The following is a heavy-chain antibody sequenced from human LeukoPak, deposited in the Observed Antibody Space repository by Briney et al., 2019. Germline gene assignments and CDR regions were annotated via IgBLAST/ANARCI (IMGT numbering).Heavy chain of an antibody. Sequence: SETLSLTCTVSGGSISSYYWSWIRQPPGKGLEWIGYIYYSGSTNYNPSLTSRVTISVDTSKNQFYLKLSSVTAADTAVYYCARGFPSFDYWGQGTLVTVSS. CDR1: GGSISSYY. CDR3: ARGFPSFDY. J-gene: IGHJ4*02. V-gene: IGHV4-59*01. CDR2: IYYSGST.